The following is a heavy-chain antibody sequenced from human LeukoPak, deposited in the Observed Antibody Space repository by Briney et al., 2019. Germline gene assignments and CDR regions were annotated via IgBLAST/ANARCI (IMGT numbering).Heavy chain of an antibody. Sequence: PSETPSLTCTVSGGSISSSSYYWGWIRQPPGKGLEWIGSIYYSGSTYYNPSLKSRVTISVDTSKNQFSLKLSSVTAADTAVYYCARGGAGFTMVRGFDPWGQGTLVTVSS. CDR2: IYYSGST. D-gene: IGHD3-10*01. CDR3: ARGGAGFTMVRGFDP. CDR1: GGSISSSSYY. V-gene: IGHV4-39*01. J-gene: IGHJ5*02.